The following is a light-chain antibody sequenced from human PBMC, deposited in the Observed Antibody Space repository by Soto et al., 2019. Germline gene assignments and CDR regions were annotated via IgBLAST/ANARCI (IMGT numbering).Light chain of an antibody. CDR3: QQYGDRPRT. CDR1: QSVSSNY. CDR2: GVS. Sequence: EIVLTQSPGTLSLSPGERATLSCRASQSVSSNYFAWYQQKPGQAPRLLIYGVSSRATGIPDRFSGSGSGTDLTLTISSLESEDFAVYFCQQYGDRPRTFGQGTKVDIK. V-gene: IGKV3-20*01. J-gene: IGKJ1*01.